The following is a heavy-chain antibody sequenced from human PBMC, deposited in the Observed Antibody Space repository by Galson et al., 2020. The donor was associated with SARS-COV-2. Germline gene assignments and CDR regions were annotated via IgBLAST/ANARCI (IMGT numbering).Heavy chain of an antibody. CDR2: IYYSGST. Sequence: SETLSLTCTVSGGSISSGGYYWSWIRQHPGKGLEWIGYIYYSGSTYYNPSLKSRVTISVDTSKNQFSLKLSSVTAADTAVYYCARDEVPAASLGYSTEIPRGMDVWGQGTTVTVSS. J-gene: IGHJ6*02. CDR3: ARDEVPAASLGYSTEIPRGMDV. V-gene: IGHV4-31*03. D-gene: IGHD2-2*01. CDR1: GGSISSGGYY.